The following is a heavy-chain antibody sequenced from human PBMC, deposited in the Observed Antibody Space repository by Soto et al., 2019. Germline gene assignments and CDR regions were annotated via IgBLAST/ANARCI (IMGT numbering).Heavy chain of an antibody. CDR1: GGTFSRYT. CDR3: ARGSTIVRGAPSWFDP. CDR2: IIPIAAIA. V-gene: IGHV1-69*02. Sequence: QVQLVQSGAEVKKPGSSVKVSCKACGGTFSRYTINWVRQAPGQGLEWMGRIIPIAAIANYTQKFQGRVTITVDKSSTTAYMELSSLRSDDTAVYYCARGSTIVRGAPSWFDPWGQGTLVTVSS. J-gene: IGHJ5*02. D-gene: IGHD3-10*01.